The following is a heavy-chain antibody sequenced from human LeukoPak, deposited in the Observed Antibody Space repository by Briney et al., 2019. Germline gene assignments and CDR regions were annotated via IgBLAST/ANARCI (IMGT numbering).Heavy chain of an antibody. Sequence: PSETLSLTCTVSGGSISSYYWSWIRQPPGKGLEWLGYIYYSGSTNYNPSLKSRVTISVDTSKNQFSLKLSSVTAADTAVYYCARAVTIFDEQPNSWFDPWGQGTLVTVSS. CDR3: ARAVTIFDEQPNSWFDP. J-gene: IGHJ5*02. D-gene: IGHD3-3*01. V-gene: IGHV4-59*01. CDR1: GGSISSYY. CDR2: IYYSGST.